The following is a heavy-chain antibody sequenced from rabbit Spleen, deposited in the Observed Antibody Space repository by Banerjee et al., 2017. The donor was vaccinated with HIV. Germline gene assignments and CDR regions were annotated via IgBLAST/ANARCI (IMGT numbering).Heavy chain of an antibody. Sequence: QEQLEESGGDLVKPEGSLTLTYTASGFSFSSDYWICWGRQAPGKGLEWIACIYNGGGSTWYASWVNGRFTISKTSSTTVTLQMTSLTAADTATYFCARLNSGVGYAGDLWGQGTLVTVS. CDR3: ARLNSGVGYAGDL. J-gene: IGHJ4*01. CDR1: GFSFSSDYW. CDR2: IYNGGGST. D-gene: IGHD4-2*01. V-gene: IGHV1S45*01.